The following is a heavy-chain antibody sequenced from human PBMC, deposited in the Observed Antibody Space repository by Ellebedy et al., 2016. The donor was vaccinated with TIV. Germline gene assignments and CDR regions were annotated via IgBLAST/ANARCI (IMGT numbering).Heavy chain of an antibody. V-gene: IGHV1-69*04. J-gene: IGHJ4*02. Sequence: SVKVSXKASGGTFSSYAISWVRQAPGQGLEWMGRIIPILGIANYAQKFQGRVTITADKSTSTAYMELSSLRSEDTAVYYCARDRWGFKAAADYWGQGTLVTVSS. D-gene: IGHD6-13*01. CDR3: ARDRWGFKAAADY. CDR1: GGTFSSYA. CDR2: IIPILGIA.